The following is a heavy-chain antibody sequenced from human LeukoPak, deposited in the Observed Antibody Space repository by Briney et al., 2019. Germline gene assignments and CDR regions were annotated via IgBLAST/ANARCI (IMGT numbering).Heavy chain of an antibody. CDR1: GFTFSSYD. D-gene: IGHD2-21*02. CDR3: ATQEKDCGGDCYYPYYYYGMDV. J-gene: IGHJ6*02. CDR2: ISSSGSTI. V-gene: IGHV3-11*01. Sequence: GGSLRLSCSASGFTFSSYDISWVRQAPGKGLEWVSYISSSGSTIYYADSVKGRFTISRDNAKNSLYLQMNSLRAEDTAVYYCATQEKDCGGDCYYPYYYYGMDVWGQGTTVTVSS.